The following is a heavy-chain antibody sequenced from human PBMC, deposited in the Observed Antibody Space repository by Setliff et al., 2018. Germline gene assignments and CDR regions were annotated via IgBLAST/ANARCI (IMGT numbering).Heavy chain of an antibody. CDR3: ASSSGGNYEAYFDY. CDR2: ISYDGTIT. J-gene: IGHJ4*02. V-gene: IGHV3-30*04. D-gene: IGHD2-15*01. Sequence: PGWSLRLSCAASGFLYSNNAFHWVRQTPGKGLEWVAVISYDGTITHYVDSVKGRFSISRDNSQNTLYLQMNSLSPEDTALYYCASSSGGNYEAYFDYWCQGTLVTVSS. CDR1: GFLYSNNA.